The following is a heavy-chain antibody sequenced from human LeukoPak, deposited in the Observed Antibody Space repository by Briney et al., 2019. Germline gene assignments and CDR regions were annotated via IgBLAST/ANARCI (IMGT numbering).Heavy chain of an antibody. V-gene: IGHV5-51*01. CDR3: ARLGGFYFDY. CDR1: GYSFTSYW. CDR2: IYPGDSDT. D-gene: IGHD3-16*01. J-gene: IGHJ4*02. Sequence: GESLKISCQGSGYSFTSYWIGWVRQMPGKGLEWMGIIYPGDSDTRYSPSFQGQVTISADKSSTAYLQWSSLKASDPAMYYCARLGGFYFDYWGQGTLVTVSS.